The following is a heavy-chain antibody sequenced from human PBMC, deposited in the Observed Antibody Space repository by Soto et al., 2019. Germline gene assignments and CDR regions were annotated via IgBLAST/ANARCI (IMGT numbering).Heavy chain of an antibody. CDR3: ARDETPIAFDI. V-gene: IGHV1-69*08. Sequence: QVQLVQSGAEVKKPGSSVKVSCKASGGTFSSYTISWVRQAPGQGLEWMGRIIPILGIANYAQKFQGRVTLTAYKSTSTAYMELSSLRSEDTAVYYCARDETPIAFDIWGQGTMVTVSS. CDR1: GGTFSSYT. CDR2: IIPILGIA. D-gene: IGHD2-2*02. J-gene: IGHJ3*02.